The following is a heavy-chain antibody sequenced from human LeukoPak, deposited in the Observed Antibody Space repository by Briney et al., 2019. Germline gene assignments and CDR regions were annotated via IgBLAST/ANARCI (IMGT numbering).Heavy chain of an antibody. J-gene: IGHJ4*02. Sequence: PGGSLRLSCAASGLRFSDYWMSWVRQAPGKGLEWVASIKRDGSERNYVDSVKGRFVISRDNAKNSVYLQLNSLRAEDTAVYYCARHGYSYGYSLDYRGQGTLVTVSS. CDR1: GLRFSDYW. V-gene: IGHV3-7*01. CDR3: ARHGYSYGYSLDY. D-gene: IGHD5-18*01. CDR2: IKRDGSER.